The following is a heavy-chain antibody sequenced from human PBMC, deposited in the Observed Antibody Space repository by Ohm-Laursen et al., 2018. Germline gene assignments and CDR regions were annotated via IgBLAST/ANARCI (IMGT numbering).Heavy chain of an antibody. D-gene: IGHD5-24*01. CDR2: ISYDGSNK. Sequence: SLRLSCTASGFTFSSYGMHWVRQAPGKGLEWVAVISYDGSNKYYADSVKGRFTISRDNSKNTLYLQMNSLRAEDTAVYYCAKDRGMRGPRRDGYNFGYWGQGTLVTVSS. V-gene: IGHV3-30*18. CDR3: AKDRGMRGPRRDGYNFGY. J-gene: IGHJ4*02. CDR1: GFTFSSYG.